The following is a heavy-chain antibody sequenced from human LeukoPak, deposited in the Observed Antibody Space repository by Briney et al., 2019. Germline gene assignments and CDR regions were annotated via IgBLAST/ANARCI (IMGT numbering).Heavy chain of an antibody. CDR3: ARPGVWFGEARV. CDR1: GYSFTSYW. Sequence: GESLKISCKGLGYSFTSYWIAWVRQMPGKGLEWMGIIYPRDSDTRYSPSFDGQVTISSDKSISTAYLQWSSLKASDTAIYYCARPGVWFGEARVWGQGTMVTVSS. V-gene: IGHV5-51*01. CDR2: IYPRDSDT. J-gene: IGHJ3*01. D-gene: IGHD3-10*01.